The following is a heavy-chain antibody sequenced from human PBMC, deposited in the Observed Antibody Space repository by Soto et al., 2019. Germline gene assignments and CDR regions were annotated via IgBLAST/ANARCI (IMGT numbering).Heavy chain of an antibody. Sequence: GGSLRLSCSASVFTFSSYAMHWVRQGPGKGLEYVSAISSNGVSTYYADSVKGRFTISRDNSKNTLYLQMSSLRAEDTAVYYCVKDGDSSGYFHWFDPWGQGTLVTVSS. CDR1: VFTFSSYA. J-gene: IGHJ5*02. V-gene: IGHV3-64D*06. CDR2: ISSNGVST. CDR3: VKDGDSSGYFHWFDP. D-gene: IGHD3-22*01.